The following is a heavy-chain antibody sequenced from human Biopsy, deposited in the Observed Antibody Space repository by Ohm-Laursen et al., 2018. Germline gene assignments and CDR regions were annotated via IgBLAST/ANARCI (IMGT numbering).Heavy chain of an antibody. CDR2: IYIDGTS. V-gene: IGHV4-4*07. Sequence: PRTLSLTCSVSGGFISSYYWSWIRQSAGRGLEWIGRIYIDGTSDYNPSLKNRVSMSVDSSKKQFSLRLTSLSVADTAKYYCARAPPLIRGVLESWFDPWGQGILVTVSS. J-gene: IGHJ5*02. CDR3: ARAPPLIRGVLESWFDP. D-gene: IGHD3-10*01. CDR1: GGFISSYY.